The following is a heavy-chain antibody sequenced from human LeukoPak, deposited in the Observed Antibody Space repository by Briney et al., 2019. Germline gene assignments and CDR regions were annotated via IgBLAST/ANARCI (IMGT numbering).Heavy chain of an antibody. CDR3: AKASTFGELNRPFDY. J-gene: IGHJ4*02. CDR1: GFTFSSDA. CDR2: ISGGGGTT. D-gene: IGHD3-10*01. V-gene: IGHV3-23*01. Sequence: PGGSLRLSCAASGFTFSSDAMSWVRQAPGKGLEWVSTISGGGGTTYYSDSVKGRFTISRDNSKNTLFLQMNSLRAEDTAVYYCAKASTFGELNRPFDYWGQGTLVTASS.